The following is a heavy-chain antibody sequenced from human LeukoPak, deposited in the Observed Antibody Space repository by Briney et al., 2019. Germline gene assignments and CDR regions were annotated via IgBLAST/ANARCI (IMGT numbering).Heavy chain of an antibody. V-gene: IGHV3-23*01. CDR3: AKNPTQIIVVVPAAHYYFDY. J-gene: IGHJ4*02. D-gene: IGHD2-2*01. Sequence: PGGSLRLSCAASGFTFSDYAMVWVRQAPGKGLEWVSAISGSGGSTYYADSVKGRSTISRDNSKNTLYLQMNSLRAEDTAVYYCAKNPTQIIVVVPAAHYYFDYWGQGTLVTVSS. CDR1: GFTFSDYA. CDR2: ISGSGGST.